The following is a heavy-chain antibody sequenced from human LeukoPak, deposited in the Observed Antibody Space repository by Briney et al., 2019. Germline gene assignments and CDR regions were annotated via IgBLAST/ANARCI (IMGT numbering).Heavy chain of an antibody. CDR1: GFTFSNAW. D-gene: IGHD5-18*01. V-gene: IGHV3-15*01. CDR3: TTEVRRIQLWSLGY. Sequence: GGSLRLSCAASGFTFSNAWMSWVRQAPGKGLEWVGRIKSKTDGGTTDYAAPVKGRFTISRDDSKSTLYLQMNSLKTEDTAVYYCTTEVRRIQLWSLGYWGQGTLVTVSS. CDR2: IKSKTDGGTT. J-gene: IGHJ4*02.